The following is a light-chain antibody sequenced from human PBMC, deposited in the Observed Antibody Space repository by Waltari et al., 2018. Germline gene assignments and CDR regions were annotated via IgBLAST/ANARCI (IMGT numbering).Light chain of an antibody. CDR3: QQSYSTPYT. Sequence: DIHMTQSPSSLSASVRHTVSIPCRASQNIHKFLNWYQQQPGKAPKLLFYAASNLQGGVPSWFSGSGSGTDFTLTISSLQPADFATYYCQQSYSTPYTVGQGTKVEIK. J-gene: IGKJ2*01. CDR2: AAS. CDR1: QNIHKF. V-gene: IGKV1-39*01.